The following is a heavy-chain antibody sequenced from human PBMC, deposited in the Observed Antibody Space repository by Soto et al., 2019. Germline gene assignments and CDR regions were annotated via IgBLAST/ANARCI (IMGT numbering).Heavy chain of an antibody. CDR2: IIPKFGTT. CDR3: ARALDPYYGGNSLWLDY. J-gene: IGHJ4*02. V-gene: IGHV1-69*13. Sequence: QVQLVQSGAEVKKPGSSVKVSCKASAGSFSTYGINWVRLAPGQGLEWMGGIIPKFGTTNYAQKFRGRVTITADESMNTAYMEINYLTSEDTAVYFCARALDPYYGGNSLWLDYWGQGTLVTVSS. CDR1: AGSFSTYG. D-gene: IGHD4-17*01.